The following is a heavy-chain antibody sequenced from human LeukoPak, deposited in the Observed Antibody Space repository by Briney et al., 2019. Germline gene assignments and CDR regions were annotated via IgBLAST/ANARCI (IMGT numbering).Heavy chain of an antibody. CDR1: GFTFSSYS. CDR3: ARDNSLDY. D-gene: IGHD5-18*01. Sequence: GGSLRLSCAASGFTFSSYSMNWVRRAPGKGLEWVSYISSSSSTIYYADSVKGRFTISRDNAKNSLYLQMNSLRAEDTAVYYCARDNSLDYWGQGTLVTVSS. J-gene: IGHJ4*02. V-gene: IGHV3-48*01. CDR2: ISSSSSTI.